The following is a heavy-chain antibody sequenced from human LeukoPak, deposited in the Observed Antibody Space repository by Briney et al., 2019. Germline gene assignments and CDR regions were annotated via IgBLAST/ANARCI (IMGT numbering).Heavy chain of an antibody. CDR2: IYYSGST. D-gene: IGHD1-26*01. V-gene: IGHV4-39*07. CDR3: ARGGGYMFDY. Sequence: SETLSLTCTVSGGSISSSSYYWGWIRQPPGKGLEWIGSIYYSGSTYYNPSLKSRVTLSLDKSKNQVSLKLSSVTAADTAVYYCARGGGYMFDYWGQGTLVTVSS. CDR1: GGSISSSSYY. J-gene: IGHJ4*02.